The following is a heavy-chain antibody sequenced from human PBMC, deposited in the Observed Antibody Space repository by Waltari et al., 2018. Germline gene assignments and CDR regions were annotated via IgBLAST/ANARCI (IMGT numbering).Heavy chain of an antibody. CDR3: ARGWDIVVVVAATGGEDFDY. Sequence: QVQLVQSGAEVKKPGASVKVSCKASGYTFTSYAMHWVRQAPGQRLEWMGWINAGNGNTKYSQKFQGRGTITRDTSASTAYMELSSLRSEDTAVYYCARGWDIVVVVAATGGEDFDYWGQGTLVTVSS. V-gene: IGHV1-3*01. D-gene: IGHD2-15*01. CDR1: GYTFTSYA. CDR2: INAGNGNT. J-gene: IGHJ4*02.